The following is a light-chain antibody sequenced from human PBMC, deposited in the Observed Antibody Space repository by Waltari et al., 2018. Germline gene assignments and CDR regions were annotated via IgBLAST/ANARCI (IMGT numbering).Light chain of an antibody. CDR1: QSVSSY. J-gene: IGKJ5*01. Sequence: DIVLTQSPASLSLSPGERATPSCRASQSVSSYLAWYQQKPGQAPRLLTYDASNRATGIPARFSGSGSGTDFTLTISSLEPEDFAVYYCQQRRDWPITFGQGTRLEIK. CDR3: QQRRDWPIT. CDR2: DAS. V-gene: IGKV3-11*01.